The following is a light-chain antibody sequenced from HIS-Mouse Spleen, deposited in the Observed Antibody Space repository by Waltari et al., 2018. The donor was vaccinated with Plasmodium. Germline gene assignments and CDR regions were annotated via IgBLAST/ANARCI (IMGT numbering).Light chain of an antibody. J-gene: IGKJ2*01. CDR1: QSVSSSY. CDR3: QQYGSSPYT. V-gene: IGKV3-20*01. CDR2: GAS. Sequence: EIVLTQSPGTLSLSPGERATLSCRASQSVSSSYLAWYQQKPGQPPRLLINGASSRATSMPDRFSGSGSGTDFTRTISRLEPEDFAVYYCQQYGSSPYTFGQGTKLEIK.